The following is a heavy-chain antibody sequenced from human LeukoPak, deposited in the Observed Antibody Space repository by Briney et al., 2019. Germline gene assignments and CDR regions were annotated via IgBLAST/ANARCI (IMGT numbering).Heavy chain of an antibody. V-gene: IGHV3-23*01. Sequence: GASLRLSCAASGFTFSSYAMSWVRHAPGKGLEWVSAISGSGGSTYYADSVKGRFTISRDNSKNTLYLQMNSLRAEDTAVYYCTYYYDSSGYLDAFDIWGQGTMVTVSS. D-gene: IGHD3-22*01. CDR3: TYYYDSSGYLDAFDI. CDR1: GFTFSSYA. J-gene: IGHJ3*02. CDR2: ISGSGGST.